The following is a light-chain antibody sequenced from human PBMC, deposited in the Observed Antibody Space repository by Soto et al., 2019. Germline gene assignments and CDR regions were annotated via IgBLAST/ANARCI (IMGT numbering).Light chain of an antibody. CDR1: QSVSDF. CDR2: DAA. V-gene: IGKV3-11*01. CDR3: QQSYSTPYS. J-gene: IGKJ2*01. Sequence: EIVLTQSPGTLSLFPGERATLSCRASQSVSDFLAWYQQKPGQAPRLLIYDAAKRAPGIPARFSGSGSGTDFTLTISSLQPEDFATYYCQQSYSTPYSFGQGTKLEIK.